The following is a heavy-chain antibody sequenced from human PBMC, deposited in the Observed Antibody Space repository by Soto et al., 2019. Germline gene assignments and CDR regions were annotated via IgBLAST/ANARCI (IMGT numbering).Heavy chain of an antibody. CDR2: ISAYNGNT. J-gene: IGHJ6*02. CDR3: ARDLGITFGGVIVIPVVGDYYYGMDV. CDR1: GYTFTSYG. Sequence: ASVKVSCKASGYTFTSYGISWVRQAPGQGLEWMGWISAYNGNTNYAQKLQGRVTMTTDTSTSTAYMELRSLRSDDTAVYYCARDLGITFGGVIVIPVVGDYYYGMDVWGQGTTVTVSS. D-gene: IGHD3-16*02. V-gene: IGHV1-18*01.